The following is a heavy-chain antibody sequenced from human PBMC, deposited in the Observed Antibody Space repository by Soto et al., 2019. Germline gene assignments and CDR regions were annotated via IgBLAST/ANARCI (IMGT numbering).Heavy chain of an antibody. CDR1: GFTFGSYW. J-gene: IGHJ4*02. V-gene: IGHV3-7*05. D-gene: IGHD5-18*01. Sequence: GGSLRLSCAATGFTFGSYWMSWVRQVPGKGLEWVANIKEDGSMKDYVDSVKGRFTISRDNAKNSLYLQMNSLRADDTAVYYCARGGSSRFDYWGQGT. CDR2: IKEDGSMK. CDR3: ARGGSSRFDY.